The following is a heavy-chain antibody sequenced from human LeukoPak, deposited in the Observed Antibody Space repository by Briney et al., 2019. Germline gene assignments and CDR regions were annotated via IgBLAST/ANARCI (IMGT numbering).Heavy chain of an antibody. CDR1: GFTFSSYE. J-gene: IGHJ4*02. V-gene: IGHV3-48*03. CDR3: ARDSASLYSGSYSDY. D-gene: IGHD1-26*01. CDR2: ISSSGSTI. Sequence: QPGGSLRLSCAASGFTFSSYEMNWVRQAPGKGRERVSYISSSGSTIYYADSVKGRFTISRDNAKNSLYLQMNSLRAEDTAVYYCARDSASLYSGSYSDYWGQGTLVTVSS.